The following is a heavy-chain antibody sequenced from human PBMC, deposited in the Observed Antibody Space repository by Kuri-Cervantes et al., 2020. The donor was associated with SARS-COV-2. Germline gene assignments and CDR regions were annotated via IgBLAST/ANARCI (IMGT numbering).Heavy chain of an antibody. CDR1: EFTFSSYV. V-gene: IGHV3-23*01. CDR2: ISVSGGST. CDR3: AKALSGCAGDCPTR. Sequence: GESLKISFAASEFTFSSYVMTWVRQAPGKGLEWVSTISVSGGSTYYANSVKGRFTISRDNSKNTLYLQMNSLRAEDTAVYYCAKALSGCAGDCPTRWGQGTLVTVSS. D-gene: IGHD2-21*01. J-gene: IGHJ4*02.